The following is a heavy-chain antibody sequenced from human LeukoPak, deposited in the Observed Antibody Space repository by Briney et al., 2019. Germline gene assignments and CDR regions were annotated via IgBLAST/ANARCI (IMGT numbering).Heavy chain of an antibody. Sequence: GGSLRLSCAASGFTFSSYSMNWVRQAPGKGLEWVSYISSSSSTIYYADSVKGRFTISRDNSKNTLYLQMNSLGADDTAVYYCAKAPATGEGYYFYYMDVWGKGTTVTVSS. CDR3: AKAPATGEGYYFYYMDV. J-gene: IGHJ6*03. CDR1: GFTFSSYS. CDR2: ISSSSSTI. D-gene: IGHD7-27*01. V-gene: IGHV3-48*01.